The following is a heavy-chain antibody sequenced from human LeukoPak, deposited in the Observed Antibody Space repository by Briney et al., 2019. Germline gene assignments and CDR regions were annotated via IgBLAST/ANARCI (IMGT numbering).Heavy chain of an antibody. CDR2: IYPGDSDT. CDR3: ARPYSSGWYYAFDI. D-gene: IGHD6-19*01. J-gene: IGHJ3*02. Sequence: GGSLRLSCKDSGYSFTSYWIGWVRQMPGKGLEWMGIIYPGDSDTRYSPSFQGQVTISADKSISTAYLQWSSLKASDTAMYYCARPYSSGWYYAFDIWGQGTMVTVSS. CDR1: GYSFTSYW. V-gene: IGHV5-51*01.